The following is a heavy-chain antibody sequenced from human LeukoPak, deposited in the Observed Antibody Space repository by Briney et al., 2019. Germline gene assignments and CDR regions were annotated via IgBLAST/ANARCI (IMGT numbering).Heavy chain of an antibody. J-gene: IGHJ3*02. D-gene: IGHD4-17*01. Sequence: GGSLRLSCAASGFTFSTYTMNWVRQAPGKGLEWVSSTSSSSTYISYADSVRGRFTISRDNAKNSLYLQMNALRAEDTAVYYCARDFLTVTTADAFDIWGQGTMVTVSS. CDR2: TSSSSTYI. CDR3: ARDFLTVTTADAFDI. V-gene: IGHV3-21*01. CDR1: GFTFSTYT.